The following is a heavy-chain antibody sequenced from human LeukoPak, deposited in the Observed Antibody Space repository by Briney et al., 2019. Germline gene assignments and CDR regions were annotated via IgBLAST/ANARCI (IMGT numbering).Heavy chain of an antibody. J-gene: IGHJ6*02. Sequence: ASVKVPCKASGYTFTNYGITWVRQAPGQGLEWMGWISAYNGDTNYAQRFQGRITMTTDTSTTTAYMELRSLRSDDTAVYYCATLCDVLRLFPLISLDGMDVWGQGTTVTVSS. CDR2: ISAYNGDT. D-gene: IGHD3-3*01. CDR1: GYTFTNYG. CDR3: ATLCDVLRLFPLISLDGMDV. V-gene: IGHV1-18*01.